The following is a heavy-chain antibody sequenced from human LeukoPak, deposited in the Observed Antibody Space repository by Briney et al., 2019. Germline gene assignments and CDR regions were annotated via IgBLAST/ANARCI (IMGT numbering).Heavy chain of an antibody. Sequence: PSETLSLTCTVSGGSISSSSYCWGWIRQPPGKGLEWIGSIYYSGSTYSNPSLKSRVTISVDTSKNQFSLKLSSATAADTAVYYCARHFYRLGAVAGNWFDPWGQGTLVTVSS. CDR1: GGSISSSSYC. D-gene: IGHD6-19*01. CDR3: ARHFYRLGAVAGNWFDP. V-gene: IGHV4-39*01. J-gene: IGHJ5*02. CDR2: IYYSGST.